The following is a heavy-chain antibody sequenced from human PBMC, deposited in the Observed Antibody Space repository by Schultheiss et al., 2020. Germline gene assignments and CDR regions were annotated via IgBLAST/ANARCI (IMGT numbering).Heavy chain of an antibody. CDR1: GFTFAVCD. CDR2: ISSDGADE. J-gene: IGHJ5*01. CDR3: ARGPSSLGLGWFDS. D-gene: IGHD6-13*01. V-gene: IGHV3-30-3*01. Sequence: GGSLRLSCAVSGFTFAVCDLHWVRQAPGKGLEWVALISSDGADEYYADSVKGRFTISRDSSKNTLYLQMSNLRPEDTAIYYCARGPSSLGLGWFDSWGQGTLVTFSS.